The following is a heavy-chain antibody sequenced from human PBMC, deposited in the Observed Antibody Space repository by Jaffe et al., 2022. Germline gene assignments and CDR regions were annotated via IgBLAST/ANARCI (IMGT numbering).Heavy chain of an antibody. V-gene: IGHV3-23*01. CDR1: GFTFSSYA. D-gene: IGHD1-1*01. Sequence: EVQMLESGGGLVQPGGSLRLSCAASGFTFSSYAMSWVRQAPGKGLEWVSTISDGGGATCYADSVKGRFTISRDNSKNTLYLQLNSLRAEDTAVYYCAKNPDPRMTTTGTSFDYWGQGTLVTVSS. CDR2: ISDGGGAT. CDR3: AKNPDPRMTTTGTSFDY. J-gene: IGHJ4*02.